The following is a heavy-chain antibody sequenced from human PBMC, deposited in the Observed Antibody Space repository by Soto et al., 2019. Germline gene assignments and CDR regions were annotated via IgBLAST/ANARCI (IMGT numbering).Heavy chain of an antibody. CDR3: AVDDYYGSGSYSDY. V-gene: IGHV4-39*01. J-gene: IGHJ4*02. Sequence: QLQLQESGPGLVKPSETLSLTCTVSGGSISSSSYYCGWIRQPPGKGLEWIGSIYYSGSTYYNPSSKSRVTISVDTSKNQFSLKLSSVTAADTAVYYCAVDDYYGSGSYSDYWGQGTLVTVSS. CDR1: GGSISSSSYY. CDR2: IYYSGST. D-gene: IGHD3-10*01.